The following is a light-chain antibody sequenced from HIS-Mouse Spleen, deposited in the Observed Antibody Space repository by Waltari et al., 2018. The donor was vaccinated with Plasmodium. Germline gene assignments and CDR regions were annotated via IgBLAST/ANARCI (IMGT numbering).Light chain of an antibody. V-gene: IGLV3-10*01. CDR2: EDS. CDR3: YSTDSSGNHRV. J-gene: IGLJ3*02. Sequence: SYQLTQTPSVSVSPGQTARIPCSGGALPKKYAYWYQQKSGQAPVLVIYEDSKRHSGIPERFSGSSSGTMATLTISGAQVEDEADYYCYSTDSSGNHRVFGGGTKLTVL. CDR1: ALPKKY.